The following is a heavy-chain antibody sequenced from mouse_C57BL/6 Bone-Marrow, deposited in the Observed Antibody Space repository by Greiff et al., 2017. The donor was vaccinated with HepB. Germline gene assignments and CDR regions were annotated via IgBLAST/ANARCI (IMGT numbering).Heavy chain of an antibody. CDR1: GYTFTSYW. V-gene: IGHV1-64*01. D-gene: IGHD2-4*01. Sequence: QVQLQQSGAELVKPGASVKLSCKASGYTFTSYWMHWVKQRPGQGLEWIGMIHPNSGSTNYNEKFKSKATLTVDKSSSTAYMQLSILTSEDSAVYYCARSIYYDYDDAMDYWGQGTSVTVSS. CDR2: IHPNSGST. J-gene: IGHJ4*01. CDR3: ARSIYYDYDDAMDY.